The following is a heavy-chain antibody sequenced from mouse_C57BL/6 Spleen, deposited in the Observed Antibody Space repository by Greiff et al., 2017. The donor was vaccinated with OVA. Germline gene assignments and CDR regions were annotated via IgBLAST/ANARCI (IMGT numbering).Heavy chain of an antibody. V-gene: IGHV5-17*01. Sequence: EVKLVESGGGLVKPGGSLKLSCAASGFTFSDYGMHWVRQAPEKGLEWVAYISSGSSTIYYADTVKGRFPIARDDAKNTLFLQMTSLRYEDTAMYYCAKGGGYYYDYWGQGTTLTVSS. J-gene: IGHJ2*01. CDR1: GFTFSDYG. CDR3: AKGGGYYYDY. CDR2: ISSGSSTI.